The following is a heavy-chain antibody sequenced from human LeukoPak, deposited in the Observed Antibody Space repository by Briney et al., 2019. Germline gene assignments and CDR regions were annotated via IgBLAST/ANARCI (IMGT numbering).Heavy chain of an antibody. CDR3: ARDLRQWLVPFDY. V-gene: IGHV3-7*01. D-gene: IGHD6-19*01. CDR2: IKQDGSEK. J-gene: IGHJ4*02. Sequence: GGSLRLSCAASGFTFSSYWMSWVRQAPGKGLEWVANIKQDGSEKYYVDSVKGRFTISRDNAKNSLYLQMNSLRAEDTAVYYCARDLRQWLVPFDYWGQGTLVTVSS. CDR1: GFTFSSYW.